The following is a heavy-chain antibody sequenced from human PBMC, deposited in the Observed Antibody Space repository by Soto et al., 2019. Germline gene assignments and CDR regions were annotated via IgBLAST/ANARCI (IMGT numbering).Heavy chain of an antibody. CDR3: AGGSPGYYYYMDV. Sequence: ASVKVSCKASGGTFSSYTISWLRQAPGQGLEWMGGITPILGIANYAQKFQGRVTITADKSTSTAYMELSSLRSEDTAVYYCAGGSPGYYYYMDVWGKGTMVTVSS. CDR1: GGTFSSYT. CDR2: ITPILGIA. V-gene: IGHV1-69*10. J-gene: IGHJ6*03.